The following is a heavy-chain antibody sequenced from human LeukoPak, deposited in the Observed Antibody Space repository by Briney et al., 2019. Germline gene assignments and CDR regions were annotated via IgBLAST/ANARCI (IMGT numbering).Heavy chain of an antibody. Sequence: SETLSLTCTVSGGSISSYYWSWIRQPPGKGLEWIGYIYYSGSTNYNPSLKSRVTISVDTSKNQFSLKLSSVTAADTTVYYCARGTSTILYYYYGMDVWGQGTTVTVSS. CDR2: IYYSGST. V-gene: IGHV4-59*12. CDR3: ARGTSTILYYYYGMDV. CDR1: GGSISSYY. J-gene: IGHJ6*02. D-gene: IGHD2-2*01.